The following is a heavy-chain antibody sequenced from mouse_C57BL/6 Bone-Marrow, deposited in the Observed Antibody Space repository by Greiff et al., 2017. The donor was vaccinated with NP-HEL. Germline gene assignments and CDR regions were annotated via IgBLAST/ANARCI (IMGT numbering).Heavy chain of an antibody. CDR2: INPNNGGT. V-gene: IGHV1-18*01. CDR1: GYTFTDYN. CDR3: ARRTTVVAPYAMDY. Sequence: VQLQQSGPELVKPGASVKIPCKASGYTFTDYNMDWVKQSHGKSLEWIGDINPNNGGTIYNQKFKGKATLTVVKSSSTAYMELRSLTSEDTAVYYCARRTTVVAPYAMDYWGQGTSVTVSS. J-gene: IGHJ4*01. D-gene: IGHD1-1*01.